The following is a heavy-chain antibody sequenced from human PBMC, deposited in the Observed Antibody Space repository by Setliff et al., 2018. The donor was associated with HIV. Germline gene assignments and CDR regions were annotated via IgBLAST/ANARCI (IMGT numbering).Heavy chain of an antibody. J-gene: IGHJ6*03. CDR1: GYTFTSYG. CDR2: ISGYNGWT. D-gene: IGHD6-25*01. CDR3: AKWVDDNSEGSYYHYMDV. V-gene: IGHV1-18*01. Sequence: ASVKVSCKASGYTFTSYGVSWVRQAPGQGLEWMGLISGYNGWTKYPQKFQGRVTMTTDTSASTVYMELTSLTSDDTAVYYCAKWVDDNSEGSYYHYMDVWGNGASVTVSS.